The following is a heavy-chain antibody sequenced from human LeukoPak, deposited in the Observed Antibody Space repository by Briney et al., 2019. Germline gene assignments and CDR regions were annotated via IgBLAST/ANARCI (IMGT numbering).Heavy chain of an antibody. CDR3: ARDPGTYTDYYFDY. D-gene: IGHD3-3*01. V-gene: IGHV1-69*05. CDR1: GYTFTGYY. Sequence: SVKVSCKASGYTFTGYYMHWVRQAPGQGLEWIGRIIPIFGTANYAQKFQGRVTITTDESTSTAYMELSSLRSEDTAVYYCARDPGTYTDYYFDYWGQGTLVTVSS. CDR2: IIPIFGTA. J-gene: IGHJ4*02.